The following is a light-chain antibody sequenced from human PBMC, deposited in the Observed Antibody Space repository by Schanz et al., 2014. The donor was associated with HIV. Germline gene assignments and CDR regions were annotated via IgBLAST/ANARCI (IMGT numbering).Light chain of an antibody. V-gene: IGLV1-51*01. Sequence: QSVLTQSPSMSAAPGQKVTVSCFGSDSNIGSNFVSWYQQFPGTAPKLLIYDDDKRPSGIPDRFSGSKSGTSATLGITGLQTADEADYFCGAWDRSLGAWEVGGGTKVTVL. CDR2: DDD. CDR1: DSNIGSNF. CDR3: GAWDRSLGAWE. J-gene: IGLJ3*02.